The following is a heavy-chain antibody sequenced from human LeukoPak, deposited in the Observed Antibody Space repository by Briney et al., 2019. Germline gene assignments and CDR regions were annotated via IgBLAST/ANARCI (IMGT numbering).Heavy chain of an antibody. CDR2: ISYDGSNK. CDR3: ARDIGVAAAGRAQGPDV. CDR1: GFTFSSYA. Sequence: PGRSLRLSCAASGFTFSSYAMHWVRQAPGKGLEWVAVISYDGSNKYYADSVKGRFTISRDNSKNTLYLQMNSLRAEDTAVYYCARDIGVAAAGRAQGPDVWGKGTTVTLSS. V-gene: IGHV3-30*01. D-gene: IGHD6-13*01. J-gene: IGHJ6*04.